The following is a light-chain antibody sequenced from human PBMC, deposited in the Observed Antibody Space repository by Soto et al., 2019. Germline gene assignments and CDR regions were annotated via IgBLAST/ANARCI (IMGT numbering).Light chain of an antibody. CDR3: QQYDSYPRT. CDR1: QGINNY. CDR2: AAS. V-gene: IGKV1-16*02. Sequence: DVQMTQSPSSLSASVGDRVTITCRASQGINNYLAWFQQKPGKAPTSLIYAASSLQSGVPSKFSGSGSGTDFTLTISSLQPEDVATYYCQQYDSYPRTFSQGTRVEIK. J-gene: IGKJ1*01.